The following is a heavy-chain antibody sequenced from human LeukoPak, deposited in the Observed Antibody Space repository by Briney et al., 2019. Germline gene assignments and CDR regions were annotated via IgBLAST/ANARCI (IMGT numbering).Heavy chain of an antibody. Sequence: EASVKVSCKASGGTFSSYAISWVRQAPGQGLEWMGGIIPIFGTANYAQKFQGRVTITADESTSTAYMELSSLRSEDTAVYYCAITSGFLEWFPLYNWFDPWGQGTLVTVSS. CDR3: AITSGFLEWFPLYNWFDP. J-gene: IGHJ5*02. CDR1: GGTFSSYA. D-gene: IGHD3-3*01. V-gene: IGHV1-69*01. CDR2: IIPIFGTA.